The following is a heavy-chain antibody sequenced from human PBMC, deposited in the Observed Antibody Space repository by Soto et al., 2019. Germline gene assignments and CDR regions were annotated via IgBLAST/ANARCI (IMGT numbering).Heavy chain of an antibody. CDR2: TYYRSKWYN. CDR3: AKRRAPELGTGDSGACDI. Sequence: SQTLSLTCAISGDSVSSNSAAWNWIRQSPSRGLEWLGRTYYRSKWYNDYAVSVKSRITINPDTSKNQFSLQLNSVTPEETDVYYCAKRRAPELGTGDSGACDIWGQGTIVTGS. V-gene: IGHV6-1*01. J-gene: IGHJ3*02. CDR1: GDSVSSNSAA. D-gene: IGHD4-17*01.